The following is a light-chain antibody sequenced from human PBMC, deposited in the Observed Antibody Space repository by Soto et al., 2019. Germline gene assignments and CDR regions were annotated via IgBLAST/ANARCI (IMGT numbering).Light chain of an antibody. CDR3: QQYNNWPPWT. V-gene: IGKV3-15*01. CDR2: GAS. CDR1: QSVSSN. Sequence: EIVMTQSPATLSVSPGERATLSCRASQSVSSNLAWYQQKPGQAPRLLIYGASTRATGIPAMFSGSGSGTEFTLTISSLQSEDSAFYYCQQYNNWPPWTFGQGTKVEIK. J-gene: IGKJ1*01.